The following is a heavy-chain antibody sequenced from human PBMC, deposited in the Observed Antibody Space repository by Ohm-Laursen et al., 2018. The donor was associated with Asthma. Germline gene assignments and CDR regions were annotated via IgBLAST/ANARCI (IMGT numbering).Heavy chain of an antibody. J-gene: IGHJ3*02. Sequence: SLRLSCAASGFTFSSYAMHWVRQAPGKGLEWVAVISYDGSNKYYADSVKGRFTISRDNSKNTLYLQMNSLRAEDTAVYYCARTTTYYYDSSGRHGAFDIWGQGTMVTASS. CDR3: ARTTTYYYDSSGRHGAFDI. D-gene: IGHD3-22*01. CDR1: GFTFSSYA. CDR2: ISYDGSNK. V-gene: IGHV3-30-3*01.